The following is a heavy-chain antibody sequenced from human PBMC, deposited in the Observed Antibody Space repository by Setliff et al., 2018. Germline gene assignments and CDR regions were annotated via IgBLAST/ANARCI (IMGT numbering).Heavy chain of an antibody. J-gene: IGHJ4*02. CDR2: AYYNGDS. D-gene: IGHD5-12*01. CDR3: ARHYGGGYKHFDY. Sequence: SETLSLTCTVSGGSLSGSLRGYAVFWGWIRQSPGKELEWIGSAYYNGDSYYNPSLKSRVTISVDTSKNLFSLKLSSVTTADTAVYYCARHYGGGYKHFDYWGQGTLVTVSS. CDR1: GGSLSGSLRGYAVF. V-gene: IGHV4-39*01.